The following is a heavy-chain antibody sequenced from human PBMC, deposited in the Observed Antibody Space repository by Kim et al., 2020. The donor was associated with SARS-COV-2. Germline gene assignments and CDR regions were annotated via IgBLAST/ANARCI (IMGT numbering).Heavy chain of an antibody. CDR3: ASALGH. D-gene: IGHD3-16*02. J-gene: IGHJ4*02. CDR1: GDSLSSDY. V-gene: IGHV4-4*07. CDR2: IYTSGRT. Sequence: SETLSLTCTVSGDSLSSDYWSWNRQPAGKGLEWIGRIYTSGRTNYNPSPQSRVTMSVDMSKNQFSLKLSSVTAADTAVYYCASALGHWGQGTLATVPS.